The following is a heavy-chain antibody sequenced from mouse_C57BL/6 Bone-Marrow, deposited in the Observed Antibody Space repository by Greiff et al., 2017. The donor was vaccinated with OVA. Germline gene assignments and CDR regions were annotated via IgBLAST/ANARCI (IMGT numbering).Heavy chain of an antibody. CDR3: ASDGYGMLSAWFAY. CDR2: IYTGNGYT. D-gene: IGHD2-3*01. V-gene: IGHV1-58*01. Sequence: VQLQQSGAELVKPGSSVKMSCKTSGYTFTSYDINWVKQRPGQGLEWIGYIYTGNGYTEYNEKFKGKATLTSDTSSSTAYMQLSSLTSEDSAIDFCASDGYGMLSAWFAYWGQGTLVTVSA. J-gene: IGHJ3*01. CDR1: GYTFTSYD.